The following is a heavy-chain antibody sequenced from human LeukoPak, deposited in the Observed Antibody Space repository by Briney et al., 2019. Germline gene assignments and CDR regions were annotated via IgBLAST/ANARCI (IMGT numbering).Heavy chain of an antibody. CDR3: ARVFLTGYYYYYYFMDV. D-gene: IGHD3-9*01. CDR2: INPNSGNT. J-gene: IGHJ6*03. CDR1: GYTFTSYD. V-gene: IGHV1-8*01. Sequence: ASVKVSCKASGYTFTSYDINWVRQATGQGLEWIGWINPNSGNTGYAQKFQGRVTMTRNTSISTAYMELSSLRSEDTAVYYCARVFLTGYYYYYYFMDVWGKGPTVTISS.